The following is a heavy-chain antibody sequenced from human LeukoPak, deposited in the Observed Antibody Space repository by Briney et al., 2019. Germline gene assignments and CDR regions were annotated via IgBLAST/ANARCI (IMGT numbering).Heavy chain of an antibody. CDR1: GFTFDDYA. CDR2: ISWNSGSI. J-gene: IGHJ6*03. CDR3: AKDRFGDGTYYMDV. Sequence: GGSLRLSCAASGFTFDDYAMHWVRQAPGKGLEWVSGISWNSGSIGYADSVKGRFTISRDNAKNSLYLQMNSLRAEDMALYYCAKDRFGDGTYYMDVWGKGTTVTVSS. V-gene: IGHV3-9*03. D-gene: IGHD3-10*01.